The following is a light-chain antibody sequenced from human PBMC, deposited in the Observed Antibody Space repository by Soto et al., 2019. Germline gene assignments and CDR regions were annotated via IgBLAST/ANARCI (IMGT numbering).Light chain of an antibody. CDR3: QQYGNSPVT. V-gene: IGKV3-20*01. CDR2: DAS. Sequence: EIVLTQSPGTLSLSPGERVTLSCRASQSVSSNYLAWYQQKPGQAPRLLIYDASRRATGTPDRFSGSGSGTDFTLTISRLEPEDFAVYYCQQYGNSPVTFGQGTKVEIK. J-gene: IGKJ1*01. CDR1: QSVSSNY.